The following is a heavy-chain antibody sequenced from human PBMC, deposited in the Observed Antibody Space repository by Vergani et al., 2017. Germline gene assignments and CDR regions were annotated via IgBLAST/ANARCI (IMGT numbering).Heavy chain of an antibody. J-gene: IGHJ4*02. CDR1: GFSIDNGYY. Sequence: QVQLQESGPGLVKPSETLSLTCAVSGFSIDNGYYWDWLRQPPGKGLEGIGSIYRTGRTHFNPSLKSRVTISVDTSNNHFSLRLNSLTAADTAVYYCARRAGIVYDIFSGTQYFFDFWCQGTLVTVSS. V-gene: IGHV4-38-2*01. CDR2: IYRTGRT. D-gene: IGHD3-9*01. CDR3: ARRAGIVYDIFSGTQYFFDF.